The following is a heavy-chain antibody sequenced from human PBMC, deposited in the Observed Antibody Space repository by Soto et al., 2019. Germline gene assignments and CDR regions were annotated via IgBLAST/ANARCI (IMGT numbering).Heavy chain of an antibody. J-gene: IGHJ5*02. D-gene: IGHD1-26*01. Sequence: EVQLVESGGGLVQPGGSLRLSRAASGFTFSSYSMNWVRQAPGKGLEWVSYISSSSSTIYYADSVKGRFTISRDNAKNSRYLQMSSLRDEDTAVYYCAREGGSLNWFDPWGQGTLVTVSS. V-gene: IGHV3-48*02. CDR2: ISSSSSTI. CDR3: AREGGSLNWFDP. CDR1: GFTFSSYS.